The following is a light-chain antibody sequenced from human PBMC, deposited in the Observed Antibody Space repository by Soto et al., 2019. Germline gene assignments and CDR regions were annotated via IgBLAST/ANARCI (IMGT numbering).Light chain of an antibody. J-gene: IGKJ1*01. CDR3: QQSHSTPPT. V-gene: IGKV1-39*01. CDR2: AAS. Sequence: DIQMTQSPSSLSASVGDRVTITCRASQSISNYLNWYQQKPGKAPKLLIYAASSLQSGVPSRFSGSGSGTDFTLTISSLQPEDFATYYCQQSHSTPPTFGQGTKVDIK. CDR1: QSISNY.